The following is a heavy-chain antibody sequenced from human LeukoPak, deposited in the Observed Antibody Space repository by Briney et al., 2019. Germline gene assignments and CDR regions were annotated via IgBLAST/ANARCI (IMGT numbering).Heavy chain of an antibody. V-gene: IGHV3-64*01. Sequence: GGSLRLSCAASGFTFSSYAMHWVRQAPGKGLEYVSAISSNGGSTYYVNSVKGRFTTSRDNSKNTLYLQMGSLRAEDMAVYYCARVADIVVVPAARGPYYMDVWGKGTTVTVSS. CDR3: ARVADIVVVPAARGPYYMDV. CDR2: ISSNGGST. CDR1: GFTFSSYA. J-gene: IGHJ6*03. D-gene: IGHD2-2*01.